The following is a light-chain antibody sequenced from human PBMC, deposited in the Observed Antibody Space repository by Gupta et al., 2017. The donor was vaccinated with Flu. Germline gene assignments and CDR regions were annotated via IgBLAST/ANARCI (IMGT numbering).Light chain of an antibody. J-gene: IGLJ3*02. Sequence: QSALTQPASAFGSPAQSITISSTGTSSDAVGNNYGSWSQQQTGKAPQLMMDYVRNRPSGVSNRVLGSKSGNTASPTTLWVQAEDEADDYCSLSTSRSTLWVFGGGTNLTVL. CDR2: YVR. CDR1: SSDAVGNNY. V-gene: IGLV2-14*01. CDR3: SLSTSRSTLWV.